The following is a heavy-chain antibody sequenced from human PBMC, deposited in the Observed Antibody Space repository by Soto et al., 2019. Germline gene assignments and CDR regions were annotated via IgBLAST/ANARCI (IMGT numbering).Heavy chain of an antibody. Sequence: ASVKVSCKASGYTFTSYAMHWLRQAPGQRLEWMGWINAGNGNTKYSQKFQGRVTITRDTSASTAYMELSSLRSEDTAVYYCARAYSSSRVGGMDVWGQGTTVTVSS. CDR1: GYTFTSYA. V-gene: IGHV1-3*01. CDR3: ARAYSSSRVGGMDV. J-gene: IGHJ6*02. D-gene: IGHD6-13*01. CDR2: INAGNGNT.